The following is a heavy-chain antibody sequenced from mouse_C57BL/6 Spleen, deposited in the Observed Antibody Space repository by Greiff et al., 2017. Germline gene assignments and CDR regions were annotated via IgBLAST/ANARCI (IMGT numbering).Heavy chain of an antibody. Sequence: VQLQQSGAELVRPGASVKLSCTASGFNIKDDYMHWVKQRPEQGLEGIGWIDPENGDTEYASKFQGKATITADTSSNTAYLQLSSLTSEDTAVYYCTTGGNYYYYAMDYWGQGTSVTVSS. CDR2: IDPENGDT. D-gene: IGHD2-1*01. J-gene: IGHJ4*01. CDR1: GFNIKDDY. CDR3: TTGGNYYYYAMDY. V-gene: IGHV14-4*01.